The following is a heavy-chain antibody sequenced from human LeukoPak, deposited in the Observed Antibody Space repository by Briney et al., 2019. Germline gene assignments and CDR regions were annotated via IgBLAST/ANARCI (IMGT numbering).Heavy chain of an antibody. CDR1: DGSVSSGGYY. V-gene: IGHV4-61*08. D-gene: IGHD1-26*01. J-gene: IGHJ4*02. Sequence: SETLSLTCTVSDGSVSSGGYYWSWVRQPPGKGLEWLGYIYNSGSTNYNPSLKSRVTMSVDTSKNQFSLKLSSVTAADTAVYYCARGVITLGCYFDYWGQGTLVTVSS. CDR3: ARGVITLGCYFDY. CDR2: IYNSGST.